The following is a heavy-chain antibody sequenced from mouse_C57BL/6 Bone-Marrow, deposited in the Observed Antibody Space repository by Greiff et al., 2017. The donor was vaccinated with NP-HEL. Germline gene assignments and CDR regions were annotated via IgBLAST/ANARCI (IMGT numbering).Heavy chain of an antibody. CDR1: GYTFTSYW. Sequence: QVQLKQPGAELVMPGASVKLSCKASGYTFTSYWLHWVKQRPGQGLEWIGEIDPSDSYTNYTQKFKGKSTLTVDKSSSTAYMQLSSLTSEDSAVYYCARDSSGPFAYWGQGTLVTVSA. J-gene: IGHJ3*01. CDR2: IDPSDSYT. CDR3: ARDSSGPFAY. D-gene: IGHD3-2*02. V-gene: IGHV1-69*01.